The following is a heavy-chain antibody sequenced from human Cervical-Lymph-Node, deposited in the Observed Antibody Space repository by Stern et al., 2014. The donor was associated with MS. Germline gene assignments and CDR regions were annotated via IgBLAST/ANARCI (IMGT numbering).Heavy chain of an antibody. CDR3: ASPNYYGSGSYYPDYYYYGMDV. CDR2: ISYDGSNK. J-gene: IGHJ6*02. D-gene: IGHD3-10*01. V-gene: IGHV3-30*01. CDR1: GFTFSSYA. Sequence: VQLVESGGGVVQPGRSLRLSCAASGFTFSSYAMHWVRQAPGTGLEWVAVISYDGSNKYYADSVKGRFTISRDNSKNTLYLQMNSLRAEDTAVYYCASPNYYGSGSYYPDYYYYGMDVWGQGTTVTVSS.